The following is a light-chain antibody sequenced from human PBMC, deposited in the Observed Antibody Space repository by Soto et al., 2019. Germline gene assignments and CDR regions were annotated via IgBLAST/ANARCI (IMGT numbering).Light chain of an antibody. CDR2: DVS. V-gene: IGLV2-14*01. CDR3: SSYTSSSTRV. J-gene: IGLJ2*01. Sequence: QSVLTQPASVSGSPGQSIAISCTGTSSDVGGYNYVSWFQQHPGKAPKLIIYDVSNRPSGVSSRFSGSKSGNTASLTISGIQAEDEADYYCSSYTSSSTRVFGGGTKLTVL. CDR1: SSDVGGYNY.